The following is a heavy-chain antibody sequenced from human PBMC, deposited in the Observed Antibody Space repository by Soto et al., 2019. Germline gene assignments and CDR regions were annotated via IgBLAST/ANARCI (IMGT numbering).Heavy chain of an antibody. J-gene: IGHJ4*02. D-gene: IGHD3-22*01. CDR1: GFTFSSYA. CDR2: ISYDGSNK. CDR3: ARYYYDSSGYHPNSNYFDY. V-gene: IGHV3-30-3*01. Sequence: GGSLRLSCAASGFTFSSYAMHWVRQAPGKGLEWVAVISYDGSNKYYADSVKGRFTISRDNSKNTLYLQMNSLRAEDTAVYYCARYYYDSSGYHPNSNYFDYWGQGTLVTVSS.